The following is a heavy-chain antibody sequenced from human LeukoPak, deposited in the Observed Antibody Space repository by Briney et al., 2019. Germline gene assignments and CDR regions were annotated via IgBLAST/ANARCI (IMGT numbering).Heavy chain of an antibody. J-gene: IGHJ4*02. CDR1: GSTFSSYA. Sequence: PGGSLRLSCAASGSTFSSYAMSWVRQAPGKGLEWVSAISGSGGSTYYADSVKGRFTISRDNSKNTLYLQMSSPRAEDTAVYYCAKGSQWEPLYWGQGTLVTVSS. V-gene: IGHV3-23*01. CDR2: ISGSGGST. CDR3: AKGSQWEPLY. D-gene: IGHD1-26*01.